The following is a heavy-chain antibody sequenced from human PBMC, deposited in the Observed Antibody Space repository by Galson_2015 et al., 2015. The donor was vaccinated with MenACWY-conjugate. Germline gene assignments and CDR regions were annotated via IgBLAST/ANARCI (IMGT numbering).Heavy chain of an antibody. CDR1: GFSFDIYW. V-gene: IGHV3-7*03. J-gene: IGHJ4*02. Sequence: SLRLSCAASGFSFDIYWMTWVRQAPGKELEWVANIKPDGSEKYSVDSVKGRFTISRDNTKNSLYLQMNSLRAEDTAVYYCVRARGFDYWGQGTLVTVSS. CDR2: IKPDGSEK. CDR3: VRARGFDY.